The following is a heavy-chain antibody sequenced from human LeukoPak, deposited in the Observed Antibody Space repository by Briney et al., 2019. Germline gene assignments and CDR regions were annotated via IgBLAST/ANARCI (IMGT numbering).Heavy chain of an antibody. CDR1: GGSISSSSYY. Sequence: SETLSLTCTVSGGSISSSSYYWGWIRQPPGKGLEWIGSIYYSGSTYYNPSLKSRVTISVDTSKNQFSLKLSSVTAADTAVYYCARGRLFGVVIYQLSDRRTKFDYWGQGTLVTVSS. V-gene: IGHV4-39*07. D-gene: IGHD3-3*01. CDR2: IYYSGST. J-gene: IGHJ4*02. CDR3: ARGRLFGVVIYQLSDRRTKFDY.